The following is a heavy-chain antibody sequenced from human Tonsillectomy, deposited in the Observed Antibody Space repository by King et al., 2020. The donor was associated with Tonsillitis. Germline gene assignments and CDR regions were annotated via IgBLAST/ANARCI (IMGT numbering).Heavy chain of an antibody. CDR2: IYPGDSDT. D-gene: IGHD1-1*01. CDR3: ARRRTPFNSQLFYNYHYMDV. CDR1: GYNFTNYW. J-gene: IGHJ6*03. V-gene: IGHV5-51*03. Sequence: QLVQSGAEVKKPGESLKISCKGSGYNFTNYWMAWVRHMPGKGLEWMGIIYPGDSDTRHSPSFQGQVTFSADKSISTVYLQWSSLKASDTAVYYCARRRTPFNSQLFYNYHYMDVWGKGTTVTVSS.